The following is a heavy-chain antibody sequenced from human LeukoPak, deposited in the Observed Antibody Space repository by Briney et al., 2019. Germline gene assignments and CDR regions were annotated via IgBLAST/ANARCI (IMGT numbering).Heavy chain of an antibody. Sequence: SETLSLTCTVSGGSISSYYWSWIRQPPGKGLEWIGYIYYSGSTNYNPSLKSRVTISVDTSKNQFSLKLSSVTAADTAVYYCARVVGGYVGYWGQGTLVTVSS. CDR2: IYYSGST. J-gene: IGHJ4*02. D-gene: IGHD5-18*01. CDR1: GGSISSYY. CDR3: ARVVGGYVGY. V-gene: IGHV4-59*01.